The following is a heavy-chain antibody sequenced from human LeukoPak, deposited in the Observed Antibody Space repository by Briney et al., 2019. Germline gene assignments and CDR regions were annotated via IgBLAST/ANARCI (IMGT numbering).Heavy chain of an antibody. Sequence: GGSLRLSCAASGFSFSSFAMTWVRQAPGKGQEWVSGVSDSGGTTYYADSVKGRFTISRDNSKNTLYLQMNSLRAEDTAVYYCAKSKAAVEGVFDIWGQGTMVTVSS. CDR1: GFSFSSFA. D-gene: IGHD6-13*01. J-gene: IGHJ3*02. V-gene: IGHV3-23*01. CDR2: VSDSGGTT. CDR3: AKSKAAVEGVFDI.